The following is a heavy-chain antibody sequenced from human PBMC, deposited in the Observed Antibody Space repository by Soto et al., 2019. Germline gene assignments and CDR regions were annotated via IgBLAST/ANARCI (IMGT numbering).Heavy chain of an antibody. D-gene: IGHD2-15*01. V-gene: IGHV3-30*09. Sequence: QVQMVESGGGVVQPGRSLRLSCAASAFTFRSYDMHWVRQAPGKGLEWLTFISYDGSNEYYADSVKGRFAIPRDNSKNTLYLQMNSLRPEDTAVYYCARYCNGGACYSGSLDYWGQGTLVTVSS. CDR2: ISYDGSNE. CDR1: AFTFRSYD. CDR3: ARYCNGGACYSGSLDY. J-gene: IGHJ4*02.